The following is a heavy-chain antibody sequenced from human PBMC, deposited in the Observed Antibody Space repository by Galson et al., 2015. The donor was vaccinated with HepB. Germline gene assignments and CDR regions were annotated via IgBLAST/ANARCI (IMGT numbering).Heavy chain of an antibody. J-gene: IGHJ4*02. CDR2: INHSGST. CDR1: GGSFSGYY. Sequence: ETLSLTCAVYGGSFSGYYWSWIRQPPGKGLEWIGEINHSGSTNYNPSLKSRVTISVDTSKNQFSLKLSSVTAADTAVYYCARGVGYGSGTSEDYWGQGTLVTVSS. V-gene: IGHV4-34*01. D-gene: IGHD3-10*01. CDR3: ARGVGYGSGTSEDY.